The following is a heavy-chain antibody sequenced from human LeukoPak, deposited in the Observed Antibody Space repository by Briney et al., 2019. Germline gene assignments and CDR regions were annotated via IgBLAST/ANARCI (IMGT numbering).Heavy chain of an antibody. CDR1: GYTFTGYY. CDR2: INPNSGGT. Sequence: ASVKVSCKASGYTFTGYYMHWVRQAPGQGLEWMGWINPNSGGTNYAQKFQGWVTMTRATSISTAYMELSRLRSDDTAVYYCARVSLAATYFDYWGQGTLVTVSS. D-gene: IGHD2-15*01. CDR3: ARVSLAATYFDY. V-gene: IGHV1-2*04. J-gene: IGHJ4*02.